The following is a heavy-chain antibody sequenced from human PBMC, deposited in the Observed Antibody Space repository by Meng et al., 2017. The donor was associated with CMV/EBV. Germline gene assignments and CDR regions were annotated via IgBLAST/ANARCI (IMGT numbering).Heavy chain of an antibody. CDR1: GYTFTTYG. CDR2: ISAYNGNT. Sequence: KVSCNASGYTFTTYGISWIRQTPGQGLEWLGWISAYNGNTNYAQKLQGRVTMPRDTSISTAYMELSRLRSDDTAVYYCARDKGWFDPWGQGTLVTVSS. J-gene: IGHJ5*02. CDR3: ARDKGWFDP. V-gene: IGHV1-18*01.